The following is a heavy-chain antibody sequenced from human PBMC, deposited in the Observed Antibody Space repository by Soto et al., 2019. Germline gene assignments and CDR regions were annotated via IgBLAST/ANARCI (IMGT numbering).Heavy chain of an antibody. CDR3: ARHGSY. CDR1: GVSISDTRYY. J-gene: IGHJ4*02. Sequence: SATLSLTCNVSGVSISDTRYYWGWIRQPPGQGLEWILTIYFSITTFYNPSLKSRHTISVDTSKNQFSLRLRSVTAADTAVYYCARHGSYWGQGTLVTVSS. CDR2: IYFSITT. V-gene: IGHV4-39*01.